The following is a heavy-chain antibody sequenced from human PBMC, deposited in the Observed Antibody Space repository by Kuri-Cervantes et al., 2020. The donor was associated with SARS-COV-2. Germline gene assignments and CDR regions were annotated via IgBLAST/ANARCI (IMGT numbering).Heavy chain of an antibody. V-gene: IGHV3-66*01. CDR1: GFTVSSNY. CDR2: IYSGGST. J-gene: IGHJ6*02. CDR3: ARYGAVERDYYYYYGMDV. Sequence: GKSLKISCAASGFTVSSNYMSWVRQAPGKGLEWVSVIYSGGSTYYADSVKGRFTISRDNSKNTLYLQMNSLRAEDTVVYYCARYGAVERDYYYYYGMDVWGQGTTVTVSS. D-gene: IGHD1-1*01.